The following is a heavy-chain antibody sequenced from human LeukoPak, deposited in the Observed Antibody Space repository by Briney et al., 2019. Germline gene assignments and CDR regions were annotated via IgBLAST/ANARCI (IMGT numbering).Heavy chain of an antibody. V-gene: IGHV4-59*01. CDR3: ARLGDEIAVSGLKYYHYSHTDV. J-gene: IGHJ6*03. Sequence: PSETLSLTCSVSGGSTRDFYWTWIRQPPGKGLEWIGYIYTGTTNYSPSLRGRVIMSVDTSRNQFSLNLTSVTPADTAVYFCARLGDEIAVSGLKYYHYSHTDVWGSGTTVAVSS. CDR2: IYTGTT. D-gene: IGHD6-19*01. CDR1: GGSTRDFY.